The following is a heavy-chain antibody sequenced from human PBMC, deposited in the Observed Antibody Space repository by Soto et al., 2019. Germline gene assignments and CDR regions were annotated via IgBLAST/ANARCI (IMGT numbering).Heavy chain of an antibody. CDR1: GGSISSGSYY. Sequence: SETLSLTSTVSGGSISSGSYYWNWIRQHPGKGLEWIGYFYYSGSTYYNPSLKSRVTISVNTSKNQFSLKLSSVTAADTAVYYCARSVFPWGQGTLVTVSS. J-gene: IGHJ5*02. V-gene: IGHV4-31*03. CDR2: FYYSGST. CDR3: ARSVFP.